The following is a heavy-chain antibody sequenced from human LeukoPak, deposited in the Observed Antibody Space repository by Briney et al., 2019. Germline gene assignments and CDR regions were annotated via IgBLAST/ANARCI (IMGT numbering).Heavy chain of an antibody. D-gene: IGHD3-3*01. CDR2: IYYSGST. V-gene: IGHV4-59*12. CDR1: GGSISSYY. Sequence: SETLSLTCTVSGGSISSYYWSWIRQPPGKGLEWIGYIYYSGSTNYNPSLKSRVTISVDTSKNQFSLKLSSVTAADTAVYYCARMYQDFWSGYYYFDYWGQGTLVTVSS. CDR3: ARMYQDFWSGYYYFDY. J-gene: IGHJ4*02.